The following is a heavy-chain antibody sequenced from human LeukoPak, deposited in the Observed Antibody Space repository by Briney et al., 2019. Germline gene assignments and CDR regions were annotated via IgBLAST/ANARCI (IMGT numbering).Heavy chain of an antibody. V-gene: IGHV3-30-3*01. Sequence: GGSLRLSCAASGFTFSSYAMHWVRQAPGKGLEWVAVISYDGTNKYYADSVKGRFTVSRDNSKNTLNLQMNSLRAEDTAVYYCARDAELHAYVRNAFEIWGQGSMVTVSS. CDR3: ARDAELHAYVRNAFEI. CDR2: ISYDGTNK. J-gene: IGHJ3*02. CDR1: GFTFSSYA. D-gene: IGHD1-26*01.